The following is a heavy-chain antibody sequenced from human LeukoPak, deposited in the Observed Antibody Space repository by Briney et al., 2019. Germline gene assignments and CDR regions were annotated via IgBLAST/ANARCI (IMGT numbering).Heavy chain of an antibody. CDR1: GFTFNNYP. CDR2: ISYDGSNK. J-gene: IGHJ4*02. CDR3: ARGGGNCLDY. Sequence: GRSLRLSCAASGFTFNNYPMHWVRQAPGKGLEWVAVISYDGSNKYYADSVKGRFTISRNNSKNTLYLQMNSLRAEDTAVYYCARGGGNCLDYWGQGTLVAVSS. D-gene: IGHD3-16*01. V-gene: IGHV3-30-3*01.